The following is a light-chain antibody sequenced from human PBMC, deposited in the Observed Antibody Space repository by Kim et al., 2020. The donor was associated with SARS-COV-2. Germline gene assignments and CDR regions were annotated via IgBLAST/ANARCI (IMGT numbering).Light chain of an antibody. V-gene: IGKV4-1*01. CDR3: QQYYSTPPMYT. Sequence: DIVMTQSPDSLAVSLGERATINCKSSQSVLYSSNNKNYLAWYQQKPGQPPKLLIYWASTRESGVPDRFSGSGSGTDFTLTISSLQAEDVAVYYCQQYYSTPPMYTCGQGTKLEI. CDR1: QSVLYSSNNKNY. J-gene: IGKJ2*01. CDR2: WAS.